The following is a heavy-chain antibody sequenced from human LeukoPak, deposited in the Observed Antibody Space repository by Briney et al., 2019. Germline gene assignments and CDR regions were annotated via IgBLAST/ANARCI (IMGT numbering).Heavy chain of an antibody. CDR3: ARRNPQYDYVWEMDY. CDR2: IYYSGST. Sequence: SETLSLTCTISGGSISHFLWSWIRQPPGKGLEWIGYIYYSGSTKYNPSLNSRVAISIDTSKNQFSLKLSSVTAADTAVYYCARRNPQYDYVWEMDYWGQGTLVTVSS. J-gene: IGHJ4*02. D-gene: IGHD3-16*01. CDR1: GGSISHFL. V-gene: IGHV4-59*01.